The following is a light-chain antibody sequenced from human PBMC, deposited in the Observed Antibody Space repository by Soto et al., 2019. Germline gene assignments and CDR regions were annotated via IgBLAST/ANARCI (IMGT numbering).Light chain of an antibody. CDR2: DAS. Sequence: EIGMTQSPATLSVSSGQRATRPCRASQSVSSRLAWYQQKRGQAPRLLIYDASTRATGIPARFSGSGSGTEFNLTISSLQSEDFAIYYCRHYNNWPPETFGQGTKVDI. V-gene: IGKV3-15*01. CDR3: RHYNNWPPET. J-gene: IGKJ1*01. CDR1: QSVSSR.